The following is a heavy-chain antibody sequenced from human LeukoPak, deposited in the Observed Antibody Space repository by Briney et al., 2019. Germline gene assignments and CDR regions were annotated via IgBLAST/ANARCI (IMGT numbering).Heavy chain of an antibody. V-gene: IGHV4-59*01. D-gene: IGHD2-15*01. CDR1: GGSISSYY. CDR3: ASSRWYYYMDV. J-gene: IGHJ6*03. Sequence: SETLSLTCTVSGGSISSYYWSWIRQPPGKGLEWIGYIYYSGSTNYNPSLKSRVTISVDTSKNQFSLKLSSVTAADTAVYYCASSRWYYYMDVWGKGTTVTVPS. CDR2: IYYSGST.